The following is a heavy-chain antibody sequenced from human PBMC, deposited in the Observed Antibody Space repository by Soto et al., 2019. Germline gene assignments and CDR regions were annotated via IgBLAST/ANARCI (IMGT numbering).Heavy chain of an antibody. CDR1: GGTFSSYT. CDR3: ARDLRRYFVSPKGPADFDI. D-gene: IGHD3-9*01. J-gene: IGHJ3*02. CDR2: LIPIPGIA. V-gene: IGHV1-69*08. Sequence: QVQLVQSGAEVKKPGSSVKVSCKASGGTFSSYTISWVRQAPGQGLEWMGRLIPIPGIANYAQKFQGRVTITADKSTSPAYMEPGSMRSEDTAVYYWARDLRRYFVSPKGPADFDIWGQGTMVTVSS.